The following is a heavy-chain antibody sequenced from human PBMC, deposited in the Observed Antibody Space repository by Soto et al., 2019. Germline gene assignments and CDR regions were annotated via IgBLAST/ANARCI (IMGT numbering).Heavy chain of an antibody. CDR1: GYTFTSYA. CDR2: INAGNGNT. V-gene: IGHV1-3*01. Sequence: GASVKVSCKASGYTFTSYAMHWVRQAPGQRLEWMGWINAGNGNTKYSQKFQGRVTITRDTSASTAYMELSSLRSEDTAVYYCARDRRFLEWKDDGMDVWGQGTTVTVSS. J-gene: IGHJ6*02. CDR3: ARDRRFLEWKDDGMDV. D-gene: IGHD3-3*01.